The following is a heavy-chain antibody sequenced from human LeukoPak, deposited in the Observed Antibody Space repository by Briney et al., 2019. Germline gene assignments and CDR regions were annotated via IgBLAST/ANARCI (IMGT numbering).Heavy chain of an antibody. D-gene: IGHD3-9*01. CDR2: IYYSGST. CDR1: GGSISSSSYY. V-gene: IGHV4-39*07. Sequence: PSETLSLTCTVPGGSISSSSYYWGWIRQPPGKGLEWIGSIYYSGSTYYNPSLKSRVTISVDTSKNQFSLKLSSVTAADTAVYYCARGITRSYYDILTGYYNYWGQGTLVTVSS. CDR3: ARGITRSYYDILTGYYNY. J-gene: IGHJ4*02.